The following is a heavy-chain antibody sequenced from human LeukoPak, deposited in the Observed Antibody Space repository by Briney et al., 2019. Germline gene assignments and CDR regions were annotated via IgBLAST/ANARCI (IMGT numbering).Heavy chain of an antibody. CDR3: ARATPFDY. J-gene: IGHJ4*02. D-gene: IGHD2-15*01. CDR2: IWYDGSNK. V-gene: IGHV3-33*08. Sequence: GGSLRLSCAASGFTFSSYWMSWVRQAPGKGLEWVAVIWYDGSNKYYADSVKGRFTISRDNSKNTLYLQMNSLRAEDTAVYYCARATPFDYWGQGTLVTVSS. CDR1: GFTFSSYW.